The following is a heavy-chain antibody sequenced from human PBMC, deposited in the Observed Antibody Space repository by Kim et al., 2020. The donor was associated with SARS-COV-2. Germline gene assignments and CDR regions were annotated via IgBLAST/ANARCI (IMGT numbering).Heavy chain of an antibody. CDR3: ARDGVAVAGTYYYYGMDV. V-gene: IGHV3-11*04. J-gene: IGHJ6*02. Sequence: KGRFPITRDNAKNSLYLQMNSLRAEDTAVYYCARDGVAVAGTYYYYGMDVWGQGTTVTVSS. D-gene: IGHD6-19*01.